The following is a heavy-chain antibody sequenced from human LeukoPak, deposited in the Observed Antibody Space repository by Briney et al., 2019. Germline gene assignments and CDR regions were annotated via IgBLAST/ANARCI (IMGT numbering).Heavy chain of an antibody. V-gene: IGHV3-21*01. D-gene: IGHD2-15*01. J-gene: IGHJ6*04. CDR2: ISSSSSYI. CDR1: GFTFSSYS. CDR3: ATVPHCSGGSCYSCNYYGMDV. Sequence: GGSLRLSCAASGFTFSSYSTNWARQAPGKGLEWVSSISSSSSYIFYADSVKGRFTISGDNANNSLYLQMNSLRAEDTAVYYCATVPHCSGGSCYSCNYYGMDVWGKGTTVTVSS.